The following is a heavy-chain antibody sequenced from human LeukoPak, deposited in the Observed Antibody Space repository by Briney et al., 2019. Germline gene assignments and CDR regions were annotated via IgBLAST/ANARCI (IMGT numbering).Heavy chain of an antibody. D-gene: IGHD3-22*01. CDR2: IRYDGSNK. Sequence: QSGGSLRLSCAASGFTFSSYGMHWVRQAPGKGLEWVAFIRYDGSNKYYADSVKGRFTISRDNSKNTLYLQMNSLRAEDTAVYYCARDLETYYSPYYFDYWGQGTLVTVSS. CDR1: GFTFSSYG. V-gene: IGHV3-30*02. CDR3: ARDLETYYSPYYFDY. J-gene: IGHJ4*02.